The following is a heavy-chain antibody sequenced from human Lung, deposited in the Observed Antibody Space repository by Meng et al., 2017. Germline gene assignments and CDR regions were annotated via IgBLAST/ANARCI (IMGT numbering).Heavy chain of an antibody. CDR3: QWLSTHPPDC. CDR1: GFTFSNAW. D-gene: IGHD3-22*01. Sequence: VHLVELGGGLAEPGGSLRLSCATSGFTFSNAWMSWVRQTPGKGLEWLGRIKSKTDGETTDYAAPVKGRFSISRDDAKNTLYLQMNSLKTEDTAVYYCQWLSTHPPDCWGQGTLVTVSS. J-gene: IGHJ4*02. V-gene: IGHV3-15*01. CDR2: IKSKTDGETT.